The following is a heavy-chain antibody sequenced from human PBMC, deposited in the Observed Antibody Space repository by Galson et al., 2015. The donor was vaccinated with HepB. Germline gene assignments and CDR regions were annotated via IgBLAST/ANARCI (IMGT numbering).Heavy chain of an antibody. CDR1: GYSFTSYW. J-gene: IGHJ4*02. D-gene: IGHD5-12*01. V-gene: IGHV5-51*01. CDR3: ARTTGRSVRSGYVQPFDY. Sequence: QSGAEVKKPGESLKISCKGSGYSFTSYWIGWVRQMPGKGLEWMGIIYPGDSDTRYSPSFQGQVTISADKSISTAYLQWSSLKASDTAMYYCARTTGRSVRSGYVQPFDYWGQGTLVTVSS. CDR2: IYPGDSDT.